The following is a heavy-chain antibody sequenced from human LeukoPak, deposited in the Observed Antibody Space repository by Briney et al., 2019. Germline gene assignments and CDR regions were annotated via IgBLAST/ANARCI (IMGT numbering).Heavy chain of an antibody. CDR3: ARAGAGYCSGGSCDDAFDI. Sequence: SETLSLICTVSGGSISSYYWSWIRQPAGKGLEWIGYIYYSGSTNYNPSLKSRVTISVDTSKNQFSLKLSSVTAADTAVYYCARAGAGYCSGGSCDDAFDIWGQGTMVTVSS. D-gene: IGHD2-15*01. J-gene: IGHJ3*02. CDR1: GGSISSYY. V-gene: IGHV4-59*01. CDR2: IYYSGST.